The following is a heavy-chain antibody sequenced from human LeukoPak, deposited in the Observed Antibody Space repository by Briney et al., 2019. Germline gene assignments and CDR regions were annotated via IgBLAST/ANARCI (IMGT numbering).Heavy chain of an antibody. J-gene: IGHJ4*02. CDR3: ARVTSGGFDY. D-gene: IGHD3-10*01. V-gene: IGHV4-59*01. CDR1: GGSISSYY. Sequence: SETLSLTCTVSGGSISSYYWSWIRQPPGKGLESIGYIYYSGSTNYNPSLKSRVTISVDTSKNQFSLKLSSVTAADTAVYYCARVTSGGFDYWGQGTLVTVSS. CDR2: IYYSGST.